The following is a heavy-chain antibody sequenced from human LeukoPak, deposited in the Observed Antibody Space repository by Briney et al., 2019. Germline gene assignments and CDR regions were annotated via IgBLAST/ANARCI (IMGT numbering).Heavy chain of an antibody. CDR2: IYYSGRT. V-gene: IGHV4-61*01. CDR3: ARDYGGSGRSGYVSP. D-gene: IGHD5-12*01. Sequence: SQTLSLTCTVSGGSISSSSYYWGWSREPPGGRLEWVGGIYYSGRTNYNPSLKSRVTISIDTSRNQFSLKMSSVTAADTAVYYCARDYGGSGRSGYVSPWGQGTLVTVSS. J-gene: IGHJ5*02. CDR1: GGSISSSSYY.